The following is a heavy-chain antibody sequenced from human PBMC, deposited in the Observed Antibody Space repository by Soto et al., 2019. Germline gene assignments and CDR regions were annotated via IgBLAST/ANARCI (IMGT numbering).Heavy chain of an antibody. CDR2: ISTDRGDT. CDR3: ARDDLNRGGKYFDY. Sequence: ASVKVSCKASGYSFTTHDITWLRQAPGKGLEWVGEISTDRGDTIYPQNLQGRVTMTTDSSTSTVYMELKSLRSDDTAVYYCARDDLNRGGKYFDYWGQGTLVTVSS. V-gene: IGHV1-18*01. D-gene: IGHD2-15*01. CDR1: GYSFTTHD. J-gene: IGHJ4*02.